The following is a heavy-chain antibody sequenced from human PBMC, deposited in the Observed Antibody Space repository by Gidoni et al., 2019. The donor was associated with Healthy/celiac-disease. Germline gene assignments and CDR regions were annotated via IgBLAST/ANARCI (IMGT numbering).Heavy chain of an antibody. CDR2: ISYDGSNK. J-gene: IGHJ6*02. V-gene: IGHV3-30-3*01. Sequence: QVQLVESGGGVVQPGRSLRLSCAASGFTFSSYAMHWVRQAPGKGLEWVAVISYDGSNKYYADSVKGRFTISRDNSKNTLYLQMNSLRAEDTAVYYGARDQGGSSWYSPYYYYGMDVWGQGTTVTVSS. CDR1: GFTFSSYA. CDR3: ARDQGGSSWYSPYYYYGMDV. D-gene: IGHD6-13*01.